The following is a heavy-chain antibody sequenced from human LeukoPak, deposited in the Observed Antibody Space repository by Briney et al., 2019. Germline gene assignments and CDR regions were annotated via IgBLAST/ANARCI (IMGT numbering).Heavy chain of an antibody. V-gene: IGHV4-61*08. CDR1: GGSLNSGGNY. D-gene: IGHD2-15*01. Sequence: SETLSLTCTVSGGSLNSGGNYWSWTRQPPGKGLEWIAYIYYSGSANYNPSLKSRVTISIDTSKNQFSLKLSSVTAGDTAVYYCVRDASCSGGTCYDTWGQGTLVTVSS. J-gene: IGHJ5*02. CDR2: IYYSGSA. CDR3: VRDASCSGGTCYDT.